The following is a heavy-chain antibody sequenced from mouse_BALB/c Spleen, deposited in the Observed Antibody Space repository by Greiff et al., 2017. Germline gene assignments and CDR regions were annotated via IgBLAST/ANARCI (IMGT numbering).Heavy chain of an antibody. CDR3: TDYYGY. Sequence: EVMLVESGGGLVQPGGSMKLSCVASGFTFSNYWMNWVRQSPEKGLEWVAEIRLKSNNYATHYAESVKGRFTISRDDSKSSVYLQMNNLRAEDTGIYYCTDYYGYWGQGTTLTVSS. CDR2: IRLKSNNYAT. CDR1: GFTFSNYW. D-gene: IGHD1-1*01. J-gene: IGHJ2*01. V-gene: IGHV6-6*02.